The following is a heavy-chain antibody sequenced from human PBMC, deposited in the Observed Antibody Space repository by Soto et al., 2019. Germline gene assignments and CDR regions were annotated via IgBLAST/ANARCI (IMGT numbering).Heavy chain of an antibody. Sequence: GSLRLSCEGSGFNFRNFNMIWVRQAPGKGLEWVSSVSGSSSYIYYADSVKGRFTVSRDNANNLVFLQMNGLRPEDTAMYYCARDLRGHYGPWGQGAMVTVSS. CDR2: VSGSSSYI. CDR3: ARDLRGHYGP. J-gene: IGHJ3*01. V-gene: IGHV3-21*06. D-gene: IGHD4-17*01. CDR1: GFNFRNFN.